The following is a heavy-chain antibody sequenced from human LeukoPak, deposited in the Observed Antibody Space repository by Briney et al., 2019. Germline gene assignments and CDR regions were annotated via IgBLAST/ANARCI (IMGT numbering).Heavy chain of an antibody. D-gene: IGHD3-16*02. CDR1: GGSFSGYY. CDR3: ARGRYTNYVWGSYRLSY. Sequence: SETLSLTCAVYGGSFSGYYWSWIRQPPGKGLEWIGEINHSGSTNYNPSLKSRVTISVDTSKNHFSLKLSSVTAADTAVYYRARGRYTNYVWGSYRLSYWGQGTLVTVSS. CDR2: INHSGST. V-gene: IGHV4-34*01. J-gene: IGHJ4*02.